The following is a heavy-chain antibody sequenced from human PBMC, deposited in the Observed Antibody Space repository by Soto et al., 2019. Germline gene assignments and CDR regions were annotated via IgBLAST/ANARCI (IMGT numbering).Heavy chain of an antibody. J-gene: IGHJ4*02. CDR2: INAGNGNT. D-gene: IGHD2-8*01. Sequence: TSVKDSGKAPGYTFTSYAMNWVRPAPRQRLEWMGWINAGNGNTKYSQKFQGRVTITRDTSASTAYMELRSLRSDDTAVFFCARDPSNTDGSQIYFDSWGQGTQVT. CDR3: ARDPSNTDGSQIYFDS. CDR1: GYTFTSYA. V-gene: IGHV1-3*01.